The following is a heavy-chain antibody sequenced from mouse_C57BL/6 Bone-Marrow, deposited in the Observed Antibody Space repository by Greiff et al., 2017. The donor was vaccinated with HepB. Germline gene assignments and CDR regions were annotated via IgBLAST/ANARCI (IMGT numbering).Heavy chain of an antibody. V-gene: IGHV5-16*01. D-gene: IGHD1-3*01. CDR2: INYDGSST. Sequence: EVKLMESEGGLVQPGSSMKLSCTASGFTFSDYYMAWVRQGPEKGLEWVANINYDGSSTYYLDSLKSRFIISRDNAKNILYLQMSSLKSEDTATYYCARDGSSWYFDVWGTGTTVTVSS. CDR3: ARDGSSWYFDV. CDR1: GFTFSDYY. J-gene: IGHJ1*03.